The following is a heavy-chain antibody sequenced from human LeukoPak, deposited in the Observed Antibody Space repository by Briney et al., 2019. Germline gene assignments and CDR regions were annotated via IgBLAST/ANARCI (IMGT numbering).Heavy chain of an antibody. CDR1: GFTFSSYA. CDR3: AREAVAGASNYFDY. D-gene: IGHD6-19*01. CDR2: ISYDGGNI. J-gene: IGHJ4*02. Sequence: GRSLRLSCAASGFTFSSYAIHWVRQAPGKGLEWVAVISYDGGNIFYADSVKGRFTISRDNSKNTLYLQMNSLRAEDTAVYYCAREAVAGASNYFDYWGQGTLVTVSS. V-gene: IGHV3-30-3*01.